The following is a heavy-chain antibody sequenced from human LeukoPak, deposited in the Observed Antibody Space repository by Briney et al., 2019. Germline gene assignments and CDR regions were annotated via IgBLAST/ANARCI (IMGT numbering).Heavy chain of an antibody. D-gene: IGHD2-15*01. J-gene: IGHJ6*04. V-gene: IGHV4-4*07. CDR2: IYTSGST. CDR3: ARELGYCSGGSCYSLLDV. Sequence: SETLSLTCTVSGGSISSYYRSWTRQPAGKGLEWIGRIYTSGSTNYNPSLKSRVTISVDTSKNQFSLKLSSVTAADTAVYYCARELGYCSGGSCYSLLDVWGKGTTVTISS. CDR1: GGSISSYY.